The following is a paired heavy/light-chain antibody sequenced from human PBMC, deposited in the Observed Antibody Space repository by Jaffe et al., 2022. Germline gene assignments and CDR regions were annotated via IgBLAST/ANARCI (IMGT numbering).Light chain of an antibody. CDR3: QQRSNWPEYT. J-gene: IGKJ2*01. Sequence: EIVLTQSPATLSLSPGERATLSCRASQSVSSYLAWYQQKPGQAPRLLIYDASNRATGIPARFSGSGSGTDFTLTISSLEPEDFAVYYCQQRSNWPEYTFGQGTKLEIK. CDR1: QSVSSY. CDR2: DAS. V-gene: IGKV3-11*01.
Heavy chain of an antibody. J-gene: IGHJ6*03. D-gene: IGHD6-19*01. CDR1: GYTFTSYY. Sequence: QVQLVQSGAEVKKPGASVKVSCKASGYTFTSYYMHWVRQAPGQGLEWMGIINPSGGSTSYAQKFQGRVTMTRDTSTSTVYMELSSLRSEDTAVYYCARDRERSSGWGPHYYYYYMDVWGKGTTVTVSS. CDR2: INPSGGST. CDR3: ARDRERSSGWGPHYYYYYMDV. V-gene: IGHV1-46*01.